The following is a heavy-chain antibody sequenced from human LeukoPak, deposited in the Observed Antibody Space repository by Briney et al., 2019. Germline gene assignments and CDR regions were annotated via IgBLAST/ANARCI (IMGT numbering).Heavy chain of an antibody. J-gene: IGHJ4*02. V-gene: IGHV1-2*06. D-gene: IGHD6-19*01. CDR3: ARFGSSGRSVYFDY. CDR1: GYTFTGYY. CDR2: INPNSGGT. Sequence: ASVKVSCKASGYTFTGYYMHWVRQAPGQGLEWMGRINPNSGGTNYAQKLQGRVTMTRDTSISTAYMELSSLRSDDTAVYYCARFGSSGRSVYFDYWGQGTLVTVSS.